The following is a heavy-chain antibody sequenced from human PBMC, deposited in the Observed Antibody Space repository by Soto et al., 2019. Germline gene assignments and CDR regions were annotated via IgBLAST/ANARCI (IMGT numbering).Heavy chain of an antibody. V-gene: IGHV4-61*01. D-gene: IGHD6-13*01. CDR1: GGSVSSGSYY. CDR2: IYYSGST. Sequence: PSETLSLTCTVPGGSVSSGSYYWSWIRQPPGKGLEWIGYIYYSGSTNYNPSLKSRVTISVDTSKNQFSLKLSSVTAADTAVYYCXRHEYSSSWYLRYYFDYWGQGTLVTVSS. CDR3: XRHEYSSSWYLRYYFDY. J-gene: IGHJ4*02.